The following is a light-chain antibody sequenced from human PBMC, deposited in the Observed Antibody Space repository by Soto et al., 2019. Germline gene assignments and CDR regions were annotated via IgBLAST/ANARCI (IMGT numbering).Light chain of an antibody. CDR1: QSLSSN. CDR2: DIF. V-gene: IGKV3D-15*01. CDR3: QQYNSWPLT. J-gene: IGKJ4*01. Sequence: VMTQSPATVSVSPRGIGTFSCTASQSLSSNLAWYQQKPGQAPRLVIYDIFTRATGVPTRISGSGSGTEFTLTISSLQSEDFAVYYCQQYNSWPLTFGGGTKVDIK.